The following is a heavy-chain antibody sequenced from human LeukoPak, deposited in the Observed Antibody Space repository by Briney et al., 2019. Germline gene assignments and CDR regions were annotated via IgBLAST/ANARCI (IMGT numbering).Heavy chain of an antibody. CDR1: GFTVSSNY. CDR3: ARDREVVTAKAQMDV. D-gene: IGHD2-21*02. J-gene: IGHJ6*04. CDR2: IYSGGST. Sequence: GGSLRLSCAASGFTVSSNYMSWVRQAPGKGLEWVSVIYSGGSTYYADSVKGRLTISRDNSKNTLYLQMTSLRVDDTAVYYCARDREVVTAKAQMDVWGKGTTVIVSS. V-gene: IGHV3-53*01.